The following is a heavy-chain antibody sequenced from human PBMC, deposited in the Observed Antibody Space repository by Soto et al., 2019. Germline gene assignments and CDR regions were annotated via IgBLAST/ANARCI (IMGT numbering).Heavy chain of an antibody. CDR1: GYSFTSYW. J-gene: IGHJ4*02. D-gene: IGHD3-10*01. CDR2: IYPGDSDT. V-gene: IGHV5-51*01. CDR3: ARQFYGSGSYNSVDY. Sequence: GESLKISCKGSGYSFTSYWIGWVRQMPVKGLEWMGIIYPGDSDTRYSPSFQGQVTISADKSISTAYLQWSSLKASDTAMYYCARQFYGSGSYNSVDYWGQGTLVTVSS.